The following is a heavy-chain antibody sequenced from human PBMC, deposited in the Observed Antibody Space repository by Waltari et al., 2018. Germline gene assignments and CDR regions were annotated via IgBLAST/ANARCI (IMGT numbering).Heavy chain of an antibody. CDR2: INSDGSGT. CDR1: GFTFSSSW. Sequence: EVQLVESGGGLVQPGGSLRLSCAASGFTFSSSWVHWVRQAPGKGLVWVSRINSDGSGTSYADSVKGRFTISRDNAKNTLYLQMNSLRAEDTAVYYCGRREGSVTMVRGIDYWGQGTLVTVSS. D-gene: IGHD3-10*01. J-gene: IGHJ4*02. CDR3: GRREGSVTMVRGIDY. V-gene: IGHV3-74*01.